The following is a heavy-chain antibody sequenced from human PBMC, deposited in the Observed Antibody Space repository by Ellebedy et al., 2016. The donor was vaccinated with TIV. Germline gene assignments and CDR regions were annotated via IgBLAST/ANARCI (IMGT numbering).Heavy chain of an antibody. J-gene: IGHJ6*02. Sequence: MPSETLSLTCTVSGGSFSTYYWSWIRQPPGQGLEWIGYIYYSGYTEYNPSLKSRVTISLDTSKDQFSLRLSSVTAADTAVYYCARGPLRYFDWVYYYYGMDVWGQGTTVTVSS. V-gene: IGHV4-59*08. CDR3: ARGPLRYFDWVYYYYGMDV. CDR1: GGSFSTYY. CDR2: IYYSGYT. D-gene: IGHD3-9*01.